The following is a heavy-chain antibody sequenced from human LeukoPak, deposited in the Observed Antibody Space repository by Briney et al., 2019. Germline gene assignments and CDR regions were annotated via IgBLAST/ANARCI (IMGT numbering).Heavy chain of an antibody. CDR1: GFTFGDYA. V-gene: IGHV3-49*03. CDR2: IRSKAYGGTT. D-gene: IGHD6-13*01. J-gene: IGHJ4*02. Sequence: PGRSLRLSCTASGFTFGDYAMSWFRQAPGKGLEWVGFIRSKAYGGTTEYAASVKGRFTISRDDSKSIAYLQMNSLKTEDTAVYYCTKYIAAGDPNSFDYWGQGTLVTVSS. CDR3: TKYIAAGDPNSFDY.